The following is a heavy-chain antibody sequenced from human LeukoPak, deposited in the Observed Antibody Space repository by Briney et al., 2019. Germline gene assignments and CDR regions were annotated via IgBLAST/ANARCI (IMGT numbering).Heavy chain of an antibody. Sequence: SETLSPTCTVSGGSITSYYWTYIRQPAGKGLEWIGRIHTSGITNYNPSLKSRVTMSLDTSKNQFSLNLGSVTAADTAIYYCAREFSGTTVAARVFDSWGQGTLVTVSS. D-gene: IGHD6-6*01. CDR3: AREFSGTTVAARVFDS. J-gene: IGHJ4*02. V-gene: IGHV4-4*07. CDR2: IHTSGIT. CDR1: GGSITSYY.